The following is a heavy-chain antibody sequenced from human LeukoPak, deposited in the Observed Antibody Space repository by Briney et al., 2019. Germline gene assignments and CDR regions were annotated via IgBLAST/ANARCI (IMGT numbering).Heavy chain of an antibody. CDR3: YFDP. J-gene: IGHJ5*02. D-gene: IGHD5/OR15-5a*01. V-gene: IGHV4-38-2*01. CDR1: GFSVSSGYY. Sequence: SETLSLTCAVSGFSVSSGYYWGWIRQPPGKGLEWIATIYHTGRTYYNPSLKSRVTISIDTSKNQFSLKLTSVTAADTAVYYVYFDPWGQGTLVTVSS. CDR2: IYHTGRT.